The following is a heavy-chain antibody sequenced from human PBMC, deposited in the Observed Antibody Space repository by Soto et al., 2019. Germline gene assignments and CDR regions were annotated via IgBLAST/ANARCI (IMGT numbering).Heavy chain of an antibody. Sequence: PSETLSLTCAVYGGSFSGYYWSWIRQPPGKGLEWIGEINHSGNTNYNPSLKSRVTISVDTSKNQFSLKLSSVTAADTAVYYCARAYYYDSSGYKNFDYWGQGTLVTVSS. CDR3: ARAYYYDSSGYKNFDY. V-gene: IGHV4-34*01. D-gene: IGHD3-22*01. J-gene: IGHJ4*02. CDR1: GGSFSGYY. CDR2: INHSGNT.